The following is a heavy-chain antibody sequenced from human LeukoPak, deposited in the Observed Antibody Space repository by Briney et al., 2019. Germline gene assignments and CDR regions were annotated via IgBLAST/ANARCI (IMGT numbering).Heavy chain of an antibody. CDR2: INPSGGST. CDR3: ARDPSLGGALFFDY. CDR1: GYTFTSYY. D-gene: IGHD3-10*01. V-gene: IGHV1-46*01. Sequence: GASVKVSCKASGYTFTSYYMHWVRHTPGQGLEWVGIINPSGGSTSYAQKFQGRVTMTRDMSTSTVYMELGSLRSEDTAVYYCARDPSLGGALFFDYWGQGTLVTVSS. J-gene: IGHJ4*02.